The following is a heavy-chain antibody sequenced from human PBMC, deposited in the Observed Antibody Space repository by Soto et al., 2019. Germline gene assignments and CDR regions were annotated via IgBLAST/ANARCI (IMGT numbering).Heavy chain of an antibody. J-gene: IGHJ4*02. V-gene: IGHV4-28*01. CDR2: IYYSGST. Sequence: QVQLRESGPGLVKPSDTLSLTCAVSGYSISSSNWWGWIRQPPGKGLEWIGYIYYSGSTYYNPSLRSRVPSSIATSKNEFSRNMGSVTAVNTAVYYWARVNSSVYDLYYFDYWGQGTLVTVSS. CDR3: ARVNSSVYDLYYFDY. CDR1: GYSISSSNW. D-gene: IGHD5-12*01.